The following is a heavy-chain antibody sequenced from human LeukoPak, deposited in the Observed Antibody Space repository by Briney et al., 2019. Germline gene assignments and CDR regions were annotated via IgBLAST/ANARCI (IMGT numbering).Heavy chain of an antibody. Sequence: SETLSLTCTVSGGSISSYYWSWLRQPPGKGLEWIGYIYTSGSTNYNPSLKSRVTISVDTSKNQFSLKLSSVTAADTAVYYCARYYYGSGSRDPYYYYYMDVWGKGTTVTVSS. V-gene: IGHV4-4*09. CDR2: IYTSGST. D-gene: IGHD3-10*01. CDR3: ARYYYGSGSRDPYYYYYMDV. CDR1: GGSISSYY. J-gene: IGHJ6*03.